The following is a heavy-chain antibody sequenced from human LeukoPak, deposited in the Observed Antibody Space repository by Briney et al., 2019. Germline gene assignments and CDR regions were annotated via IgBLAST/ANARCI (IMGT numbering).Heavy chain of an antibody. CDR2: ISGDGTET. Sequence: GGSLRLSCTASGLIFRNYAMTWVRQAPRKGLEWVSTISGDGTETFYADSVKGLFTISRDNSKNTHYLQMSSLRAEDTGIYYCAKGGHYSFFDYWGQGTLVTVSS. CDR3: AKGGHYSFFDY. J-gene: IGHJ4*02. V-gene: IGHV3-23*01. D-gene: IGHD4-11*01. CDR1: GLIFRNYA.